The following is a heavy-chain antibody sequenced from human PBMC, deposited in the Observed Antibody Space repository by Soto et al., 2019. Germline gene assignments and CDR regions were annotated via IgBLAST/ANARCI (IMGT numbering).Heavy chain of an antibody. CDR3: AGGGGRYRGIAAI. Sequence: QVQLVQSGAEVKKPGASVKVSCKASGYTFTSYDINWVRQATGQGLEWMGWMNPNSGNTGYAQKFQGRVTMTRNTSISTAYMGVSSLGSEDTAVYYWAGGGGRYRGIAAIWGQGTLVTVSS. CDR2: MNPNSGNT. J-gene: IGHJ4*02. CDR1: GYTFTSYD. V-gene: IGHV1-8*01. D-gene: IGHD6-13*01.